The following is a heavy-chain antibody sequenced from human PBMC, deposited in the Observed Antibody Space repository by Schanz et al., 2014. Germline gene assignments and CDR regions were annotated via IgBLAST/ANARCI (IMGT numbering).Heavy chain of an antibody. CDR3: ARGRGFYDY. J-gene: IGHJ4*02. CDR1: GYTFTSYS. V-gene: IGHV1-69*09. CDR2: IISILGIP. Sequence: QVQLVQSGAEVKKPGASVKVSCKASGYTFTSYSMHWVRQAPGRRLEWMGRIISILGIPNYAQKFQGRVTFTADKSTSTAYMELSSLKSEDTAVHYCARGRGFYDYWGQGTLVTVSS. D-gene: IGHD3-10*01.